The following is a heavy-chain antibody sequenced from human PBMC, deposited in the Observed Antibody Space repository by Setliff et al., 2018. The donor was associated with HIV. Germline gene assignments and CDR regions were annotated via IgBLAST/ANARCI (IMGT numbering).Heavy chain of an antibody. J-gene: IGHJ4*02. D-gene: IGHD6-25*01. Sequence: ASVKVSCKASGYTFTDYYMHWVRQAPGQGLEWMGGINPNSGGANYEQKFQGRVTMTRDTSSSTAYMEVSSLRSDDTAVDYCATDPAAPERTDDWGQGTLVTVSS. CDR2: INPNSGGA. V-gene: IGHV1-2*02. CDR1: GYTFTDYY. CDR3: ATDPAAPERTDD.